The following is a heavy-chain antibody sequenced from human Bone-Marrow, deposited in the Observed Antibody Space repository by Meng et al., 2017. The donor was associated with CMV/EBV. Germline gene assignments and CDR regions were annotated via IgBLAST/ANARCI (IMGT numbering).Heavy chain of an antibody. D-gene: IGHD5/OR15-5a*01. CDR2: IIPILGIA. J-gene: IGHJ4*02. V-gene: IGHV1-69*10. CDR3: AKARSTLDY. CDR1: GFTFSSYG. Sequence: GGSLRLSCAAFGFTFSSYGMHWVRQAPGKGLEWVGGIIPILGIANYAQKFQGRVTITADKSTSTAYMELSSLRSEDTAVYYCAKARSTLDYWGQGTLVTVSS.